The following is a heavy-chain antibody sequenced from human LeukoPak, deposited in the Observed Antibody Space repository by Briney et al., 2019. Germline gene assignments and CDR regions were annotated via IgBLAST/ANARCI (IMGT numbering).Heavy chain of an antibody. J-gene: IGHJ6*03. CDR3: ARERGVPILNYYYYYMDV. CDR2: IYTSGST. Sequence: PSETLSLTCIVSGGSISSYYWSWIRQPAGKGLEWIGRIYTSGSTNYNPSLKSRVTMSVDTSKNQFSLKLSSVTAADTAVYYCARERGVPILNYYYYYMDVWGKGTTVTVSS. CDR1: GGSISSYY. V-gene: IGHV4-4*07. D-gene: IGHD3-10*01.